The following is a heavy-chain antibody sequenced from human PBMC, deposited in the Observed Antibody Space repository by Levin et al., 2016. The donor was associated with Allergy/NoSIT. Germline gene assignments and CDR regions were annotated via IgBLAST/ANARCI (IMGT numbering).Heavy chain of an antibody. Sequence: WIRQPPGKGLEWVANIKQDGSEKYYVDSVKGRFTISRDNAKNSLYLQMNSLRAEDTAVYYCARERNSAELLWFGESEPYYYYYGMDVWGQGTTVTVSS. V-gene: IGHV3-7*01. CDR2: IKQDGSEK. CDR3: ARERNSAELLWFGESEPYYYYYGMDV. D-gene: IGHD3-10*01. J-gene: IGHJ6*02.